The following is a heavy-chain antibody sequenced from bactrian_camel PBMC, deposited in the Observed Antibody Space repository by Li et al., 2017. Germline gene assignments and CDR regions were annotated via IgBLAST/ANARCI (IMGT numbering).Heavy chain of an antibody. V-gene: IGHV3S53*01. CDR1: GYIFRNC. J-gene: IGHJ4*01. Sequence: VQLVESGGGSVQAGGSLRLSCSVSGYIFRNCMGWFRQAPGKEREGVACMNRDGGTTYADSVKGRFTISKDNAKNTLSLQMDSLKPGDTAMYYCAAGDRSYGDTCRNKYWGQGTQVTVS. CDR3: AAGDRSYGDTCRNKY. D-gene: IGHD6*01. CDR2: MNRDGGT.